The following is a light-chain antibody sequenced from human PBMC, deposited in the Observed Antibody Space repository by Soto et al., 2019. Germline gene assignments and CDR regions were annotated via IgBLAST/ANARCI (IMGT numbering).Light chain of an antibody. CDR3: HQYYKWPLT. J-gene: IGKJ4*01. V-gene: IGKV3-15*01. CDR2: DAS. CDR1: QSVSSN. Sequence: TQSPGTLSLSPGERATLSCRASQSVSSNLAWYQQKPGQAPRLLIYDASTRATDIPARFSGSGSGTDFTLTISSLLPEDFAVYYCHQYYKWPLTFGGGTKV.